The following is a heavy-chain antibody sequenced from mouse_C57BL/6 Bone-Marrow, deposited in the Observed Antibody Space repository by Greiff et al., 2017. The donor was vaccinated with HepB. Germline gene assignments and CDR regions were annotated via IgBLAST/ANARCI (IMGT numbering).Heavy chain of an antibody. V-gene: IGHV3-6*01. Sequence: VQLKESGPGLVKPSQSLSLTCSVTGYSITSGYYWNWIRQFPGNKLEWMGYISYDGSNNYNPSLKNRISITRDTSKNQFFLKLNSVTTEDTATYYCASRCFPYYYAMDYWGQGTSVTVSS. CDR3: ASRCFPYYYAMDY. J-gene: IGHJ4*01. CDR2: ISYDGSN. CDR1: GYSITSGYY.